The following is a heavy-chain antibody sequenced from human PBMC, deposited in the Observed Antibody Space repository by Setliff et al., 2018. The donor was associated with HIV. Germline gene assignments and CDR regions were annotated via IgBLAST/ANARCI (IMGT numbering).Heavy chain of an antibody. CDR2: IAGTSAST. CDR1: GFSFSNYA. V-gene: IGHV3-23*01. Sequence: GGSLRLSCAVAGFSFSNYAMTWVRQAPGKGLEWVSAIAGTSASTYYADSVKGRFTISRDSSKSMLYLQMNSLRVEDTAVYYCAKDRGSTWYGPIDYWGQGTLVTVSS. D-gene: IGHD6-13*01. J-gene: IGHJ4*02. CDR3: AKDRGSTWYGPIDY.